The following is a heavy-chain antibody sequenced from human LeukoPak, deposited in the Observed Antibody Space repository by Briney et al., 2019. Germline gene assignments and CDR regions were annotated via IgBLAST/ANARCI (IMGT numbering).Heavy chain of an antibody. J-gene: IGHJ4*02. Sequence: GGSLRLSCVVSGFTFSNYEMNWVRQAPGKGLEWVSYISSSGSTAYYADSVKGRFTISRDNAKNSLFLQMNSLRAEDTAVYFCARMFEFWGQATLVTVSS. V-gene: IGHV3-48*03. CDR1: GFTFSNYE. CDR2: ISSSGSTA. CDR3: ARMFEF.